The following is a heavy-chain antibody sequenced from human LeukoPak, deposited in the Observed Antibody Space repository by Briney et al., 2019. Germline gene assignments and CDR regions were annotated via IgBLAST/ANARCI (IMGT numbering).Heavy chain of an antibody. CDR2: ISGSGGST. V-gene: IGHV3-23*01. CDR3: AKSPPYYYDSSGYYLGNFYYFDY. CDR1: GFTFSSYA. J-gene: IGHJ4*02. D-gene: IGHD3-22*01. Sequence: GGSLRLSCAASGFTFSSYAMSWVRQAPGKGLEWVSAISGSGGSTYYADSVKGRFTISRDNSKNTLYLQMNSLRAEDTAVYYCAKSPPYYYDSSGYYLGNFYYFDYWGQGTLVTVS.